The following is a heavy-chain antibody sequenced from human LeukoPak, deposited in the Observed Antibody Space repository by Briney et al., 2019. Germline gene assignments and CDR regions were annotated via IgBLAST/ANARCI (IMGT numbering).Heavy chain of an antibody. V-gene: IGHV5-51*01. CDR1: GWRFTNYW. D-gene: IGHD2-8*01. CDR3: ARALVYTIPYFDY. Sequence: GESLKISCKGSGWRFTNYWIGWVRQMPGKGLEWMGIIYPGDTETRYSAPFQGQVTVSTDKSINTAYLQWSSLKASDTAMYYCARALVYTIPYFDYWGQGTLVTVSS. J-gene: IGHJ4*02. CDR2: IYPGDTET.